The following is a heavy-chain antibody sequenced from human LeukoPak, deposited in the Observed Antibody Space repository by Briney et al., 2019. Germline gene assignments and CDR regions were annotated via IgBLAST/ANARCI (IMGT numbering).Heavy chain of an antibody. CDR3: ASVYSYGWFDY. Sequence: GGSLRLSCEASGLSLTTHGMHWVRQAPGKGLEWVAVIWYDGTNKYYADPVKGRFTISRDTSKNTLYLQMNSLRAEDTAVYYCASVYSYGWFDYWGQGTLVTVSS. CDR1: GLSLTTHG. J-gene: IGHJ5*01. CDR2: IWYDGTNK. D-gene: IGHD5-18*01. V-gene: IGHV3-33*01.